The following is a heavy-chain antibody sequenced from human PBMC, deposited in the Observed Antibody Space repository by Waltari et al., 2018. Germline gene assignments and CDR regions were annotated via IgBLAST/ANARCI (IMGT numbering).Heavy chain of an antibody. Sequence: EVQLLESGGDLVPPGGSLRLSFTVSGFIFRSYAMTWVRQAPGKGLEWVSGISYNGGTTYYADSVKARFTISRDNSRNTLFLQMNSLRAEDTAVYYCARDQFGLAAVRALLSWGRGTLVTVSS. J-gene: IGHJ4*02. D-gene: IGHD6-13*01. V-gene: IGHV3-23*01. CDR1: GFIFRSYA. CDR2: ISYNGGTT. CDR3: ARDQFGLAAVRALLS.